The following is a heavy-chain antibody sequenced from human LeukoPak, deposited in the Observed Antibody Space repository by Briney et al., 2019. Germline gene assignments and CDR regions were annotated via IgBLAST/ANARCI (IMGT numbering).Heavy chain of an antibody. V-gene: IGHV5-51*01. CDR2: IYPGDSDT. Sequence: GESLKISCEGSGYTFTSYWIAWVRQMPGKGLEWMGIIYPGDSDTRHSPSFQGQVTISANKSISTAYLQWSSLKASDSAMYYCARWGTSGQDWFDPWGQGTLVTVSS. CDR1: GYTFTSYW. D-gene: IGHD2-2*01. J-gene: IGHJ5*02. CDR3: ARWGTSGQDWFDP.